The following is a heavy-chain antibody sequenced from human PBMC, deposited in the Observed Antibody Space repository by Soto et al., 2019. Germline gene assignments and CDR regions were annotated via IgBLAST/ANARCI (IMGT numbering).Heavy chain of an antibody. CDR1: GFTFSSYG. CDR3: ARGRRVRGPNYYYCMCV. D-gene: IGHD3-10*01. CDR2: IWYDGSNK. V-gene: IGHV3-33*01. J-gene: IGHJ6*01. Sequence: GSLRLSCAASGFTFSSYGMHWVRQAPGKGLEWVAVIWYDGSNKYYADSVKGRFTISRDNSKNTLHLQLNSLRAEDTAVYYCARGRRVRGPNYYYCMCVWGQGPTVTVSS.